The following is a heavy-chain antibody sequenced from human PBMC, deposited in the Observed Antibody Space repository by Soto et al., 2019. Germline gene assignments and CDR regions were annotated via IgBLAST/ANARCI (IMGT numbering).Heavy chain of an antibody. CDR1: GYSISSGYY. J-gene: IGHJ3*02. CDR2: IYHSGST. Sequence: SETLSLTCAVSGYSISSGYYWGWIRQPPGKGLEWIGSIYHSGSTYYNPSLKSRVTISVDTSKNQFSLKLSSVTAADTAVYYCARVPIIVPADPDAFDIWGQGTMGT. CDR3: ARVPIIVPADPDAFDI. V-gene: IGHV4-38-2*01. D-gene: IGHD2-2*01.